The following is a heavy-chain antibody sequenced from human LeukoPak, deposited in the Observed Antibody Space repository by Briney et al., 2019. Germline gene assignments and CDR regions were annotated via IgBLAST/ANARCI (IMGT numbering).Heavy chain of an antibody. CDR3: ARKIAARGYTWFDP. D-gene: IGHD6-6*01. CDR1: GGSISSSSYY. Sequence: SGTLSLTCTVSGGSISSSSYYWGWIRQPPGKGLEWIGSIYYSGSTYYNPSLKSRVTISVDTSKNQFSLKLSSVTAADTAVYYCARKIAARGYTWFDPWGQGTLVTVSS. J-gene: IGHJ5*02. V-gene: IGHV4-39*01. CDR2: IYYSGST.